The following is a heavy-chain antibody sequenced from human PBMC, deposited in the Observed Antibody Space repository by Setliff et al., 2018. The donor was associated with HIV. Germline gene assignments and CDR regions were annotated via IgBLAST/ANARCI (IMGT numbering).Heavy chain of an antibody. Sequence: SETLSLTCAVYGGSFSGYYWSWIRQAPGKGLEWIGSIYYSGSTYYHPSLKSRVTISVDTSKNQFSLKLSSVTAADTAVYYCARGATAPCPDVWGKGTTVTVSS. J-gene: IGHJ6*04. CDR2: IYYSGST. CDR3: ARGATAPCPDV. CDR1: GGSFSGYY. D-gene: IGHD1-26*01. V-gene: IGHV4-34*01.